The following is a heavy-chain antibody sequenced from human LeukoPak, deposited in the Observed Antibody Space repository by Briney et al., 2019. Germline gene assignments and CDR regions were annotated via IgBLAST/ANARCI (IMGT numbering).Heavy chain of an antibody. Sequence: GGSLRLSCAASGFTFSSYSMNWVRQAPGKGLEWVSSISSSSSYIYYADSVKGRFTISRDNAKNSLYLQMNSLRAEDTAVYYCAREDYYDSSGYYNPYYFDYWGQGTLVTVSS. CDR3: AREDYYDSSGYYNPYYFDY. CDR2: ISSSSSYI. V-gene: IGHV3-21*01. J-gene: IGHJ4*02. CDR1: GFTFSSYS. D-gene: IGHD3-22*01.